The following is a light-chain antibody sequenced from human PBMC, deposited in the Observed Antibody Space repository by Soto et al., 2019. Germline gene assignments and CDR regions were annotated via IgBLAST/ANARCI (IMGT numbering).Light chain of an antibody. V-gene: IGLV2-14*01. Sequence: QSALTQPASVSGSPGQSNTISCTGTSSDVGGYNYVSWYQQLPGKAPKLMIYEVSNRPSGVSNRFSGSKSGNTASLTISGLQAEDEADYYCSSYSSSTTPYYVFGTGTKLTVL. CDR2: EVS. CDR3: SSYSSSTTPYYV. CDR1: SSDVGGYNY. J-gene: IGLJ1*01.